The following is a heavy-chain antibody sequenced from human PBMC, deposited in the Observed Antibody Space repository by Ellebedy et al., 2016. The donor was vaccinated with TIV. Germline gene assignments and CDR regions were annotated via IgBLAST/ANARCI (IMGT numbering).Heavy chain of an antibody. D-gene: IGHD1-1*01. CDR3: ARVRRMNWFDP. V-gene: IGHV1-8*01. CDR2: MNSDTGNT. Sequence: ASVKVSCKASGYTFTTFDVIWVRQATGRGLEWMGWMNSDTGNTGYAHKFQGRITLTRNTSISTAYMELTSLRSEDTALYYCARVRRMNWFDPWGQGTLVTVSS. CDR1: GYTFTTFD. J-gene: IGHJ5*02.